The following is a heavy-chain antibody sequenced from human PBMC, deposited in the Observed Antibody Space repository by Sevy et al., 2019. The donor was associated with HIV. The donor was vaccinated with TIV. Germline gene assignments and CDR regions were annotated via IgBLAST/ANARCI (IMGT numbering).Heavy chain of an antibody. V-gene: IGHV3-49*04. D-gene: IGHD6-13*01. Sequence: GGSLRLSCTGSGFTFDDYAVSWVRQAPGKGLEWVGFIRSEAYGGTTAYGASGKGRFTISRDDSKNIAYLQMNSLKTDDTAVYYCTRNIRDLVPYYYYYMDVWGKGTTVTVSS. CDR1: GFTFDDYA. CDR3: TRNIRDLVPYYYYYMDV. J-gene: IGHJ6*03. CDR2: IRSEAYGGTT.